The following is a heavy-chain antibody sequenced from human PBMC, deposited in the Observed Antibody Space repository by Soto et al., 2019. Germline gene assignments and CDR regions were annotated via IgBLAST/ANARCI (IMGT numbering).Heavy chain of an antibody. V-gene: IGHV4-30-2*01. D-gene: IGHD6-13*01. J-gene: IGHJ5*02. Sequence: SETLSLTCAVSGGSISSGGYSWSWIRQPPGKGLEWIGYIYHSGSTYYNPSLKSRVTISVDTSKNQFSLKLSSVTAADTAVYYCARAPRRSSSHFKSPNWFDPWGQGTLVTVSS. CDR3: ARAPRRSSSHFKSPNWFDP. CDR2: IYHSGST. CDR1: GGSISSGGYS.